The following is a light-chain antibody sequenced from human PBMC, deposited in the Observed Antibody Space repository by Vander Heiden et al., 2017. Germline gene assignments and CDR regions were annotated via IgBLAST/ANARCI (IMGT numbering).Light chain of an antibody. CDR3: AAWDDSLSGLV. J-gene: IGLJ3*02. CDR1: SPNIGSNY. Sequence: QSVLTQPPSASGTPGQRVTISCSGSSPNIGSNYVYWYQQLPETAPKLLIFINNQRPSGVPARFSGSKSGTSASLATSGLRSEEEADYYCAAWDDSLSGLVFGGGTKLTVL. V-gene: IGLV1-47*02. CDR2: INN.